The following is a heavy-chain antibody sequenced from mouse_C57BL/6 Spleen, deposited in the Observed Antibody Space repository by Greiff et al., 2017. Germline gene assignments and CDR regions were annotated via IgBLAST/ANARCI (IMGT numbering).Heavy chain of an antibody. J-gene: IGHJ1*03. V-gene: IGHV3-8*01. Sequence: VQLQQSGPGLAKPSQTLSLTCSVTGYSITSDYWNWIRKFPGNKLEYMGYISYSGSTYYNPSLKSRISITRDTSKNQYYLQLTSVTTEDTATYYCASSLCNPYWYFDVGGTGTTVTVSS. CDR1: GYSITSDY. CDR3: ASSLCNPYWYFDV. CDR2: ISYSGST. D-gene: IGHD2-1*01.